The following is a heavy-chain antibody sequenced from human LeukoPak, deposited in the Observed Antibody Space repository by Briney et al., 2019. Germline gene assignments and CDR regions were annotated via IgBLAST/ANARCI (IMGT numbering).Heavy chain of an antibody. CDR3: ARSRHSFGGDYYYYYGMDV. V-gene: IGHV3-7*01. J-gene: IGHJ6*02. D-gene: IGHD3-10*01. CDR1: GFTFSSYW. CDR2: IKQDGSEK. Sequence: GGSLRLSCAASGFTFSSYWMSWVRQAPGKGLEWVANIKQDGSEKYYVDSVKGRFTISRDNAKNSLYLQMNSLRAEDTAVYYSARSRHSFGGDYYYYYGMDVWGQGTTVTVSS.